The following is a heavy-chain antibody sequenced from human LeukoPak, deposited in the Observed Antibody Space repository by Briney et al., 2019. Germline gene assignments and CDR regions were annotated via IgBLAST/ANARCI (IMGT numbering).Heavy chain of an antibody. J-gene: IGHJ4*02. Sequence: ASVKVSCKAAGYTFTSYYMDWVRQAPGQGLEWMGIINPGGASTSYTQKFQGKVTMTRDTATSTGYMELSSLRSEDTAVYYCARVVGSSGYLYWGQGTLVTVSS. CDR3: ARVVGSSGYLY. V-gene: IGHV1-46*01. D-gene: IGHD3-22*01. CDR2: INPGGAST. CDR1: GYTFTSYY.